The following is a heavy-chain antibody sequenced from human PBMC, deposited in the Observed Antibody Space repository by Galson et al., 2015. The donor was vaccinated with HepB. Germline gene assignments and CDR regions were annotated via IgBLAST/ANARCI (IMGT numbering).Heavy chain of an antibody. CDR1: GFTFSSYE. CDR2: ISSSGSTI. Sequence: SLRLSCAASGFTFSSYEMNWVRQAPGKGLEWVSYISSSGSTIYYADSVKGRFTISRDNAKNSLYLQMNSLRAEDTAVYYCARDRGDYGSYYYGMDVWGQGTTVTVSS. V-gene: IGHV3-48*03. CDR3: ARDRGDYGSYYYGMDV. D-gene: IGHD4-17*01. J-gene: IGHJ6*02.